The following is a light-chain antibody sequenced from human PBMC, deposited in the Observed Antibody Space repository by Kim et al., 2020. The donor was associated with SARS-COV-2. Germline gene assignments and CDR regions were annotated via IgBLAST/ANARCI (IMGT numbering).Light chain of an antibody. CDR2: AAS. Sequence: SASVGDRVTITCRASQSISNYLAWYQQKSGKVPKLPIYAASTLQSGVPSRFSGTGSGTDFTLTISSLQPEDVATYYCQKYYSDPSFGQGTKVDIK. V-gene: IGKV1-27*01. J-gene: IGKJ1*01. CDR3: QKYYSDPS. CDR1: QSISNY.